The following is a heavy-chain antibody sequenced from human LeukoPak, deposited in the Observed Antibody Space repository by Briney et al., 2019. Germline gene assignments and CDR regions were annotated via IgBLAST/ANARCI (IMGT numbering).Heavy chain of an antibody. J-gene: IGHJ1*01. CDR1: GFTFSSYG. Sequence: GGSLRLSCAASGFTFSSYGMHWVRQAPGKGLEWVAVISYDGSAKYYADSVKGRFTISRDNSKNTLYLQMNSLRAEDTAVYYCAKGVIVITSYFQHWGQGTLVTVS. V-gene: IGHV3-30*18. D-gene: IGHD3-16*02. CDR3: AKGVIVITSYFQH. CDR2: ISYDGSAK.